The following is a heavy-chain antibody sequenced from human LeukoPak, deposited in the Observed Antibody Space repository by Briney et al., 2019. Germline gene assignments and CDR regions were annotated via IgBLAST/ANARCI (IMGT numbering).Heavy chain of an antibody. Sequence: ASVKVSCKASGYTFTGYYIHWVRQAPGQGLEWMGWIYPYSGDTNYAQNFQGRVTMTRDTSISTAYMELSSLKPDDTAVYYCARDGNSGSSLDIWGQGTMLTVSS. D-gene: IGHD6-6*01. J-gene: IGHJ3*02. CDR1: GYTFTGYY. CDR2: IYPYSGDT. V-gene: IGHV1-2*02. CDR3: ARDGNSGSSLDI.